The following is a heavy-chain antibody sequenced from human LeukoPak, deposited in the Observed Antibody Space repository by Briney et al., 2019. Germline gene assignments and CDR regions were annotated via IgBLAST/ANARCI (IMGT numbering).Heavy chain of an antibody. J-gene: IGHJ4*02. V-gene: IGHV3-53*01. CDR1: GFTVSSNY. CDR3: ARDLGAKDDY. Sequence: GGSLRLSWAASGFTVSSNYMSWVRQAPGKGLEWVSVIYSGGSTYYADSVKGRFTISRDNSKNTLYLQMNSLRAEDTAVYYCARDLGAKDDYWGQGTLVTVSS. CDR2: IYSGGST.